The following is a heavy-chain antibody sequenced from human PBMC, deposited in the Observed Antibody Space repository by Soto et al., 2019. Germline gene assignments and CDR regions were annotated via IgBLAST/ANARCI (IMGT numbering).Heavy chain of an antibody. CDR2: IYESGIT. CDR3: ARTVTYYIGD. J-gene: IGHJ4*02. V-gene: IGHV4-4*02. CDR1: GHSMNSW. Sequence: QVQLQESGPGLMKPSGTLSLTCTVSGHSMNSWWSWVRQPPGKGLEWIGEIYESGITYYNPSLQRRVTISLDKSRNQFSLRLTSVTAADTAFYYCARTVTYYIGDWGQGTLVTVSS. D-gene: IGHD2-21*02.